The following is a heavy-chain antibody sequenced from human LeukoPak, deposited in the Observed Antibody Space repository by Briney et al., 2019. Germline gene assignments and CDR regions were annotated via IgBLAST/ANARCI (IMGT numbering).Heavy chain of an antibody. J-gene: IGHJ4*02. V-gene: IGHV3-21*01. CDR1: GFTFSSYS. CDR3: ARDYRGDYHFDY. D-gene: IGHD4-17*01. Sequence: GSLRLSCAASGFTFSSYSMNWVRQAPGKGLEWVSSISSSSSYIYYADSVKGRFTISRDNAKNSLYLQMNSLRAEDTAVYYCARDYRGDYHFDYWGQGTLVTVSS. CDR2: ISSSSSYI.